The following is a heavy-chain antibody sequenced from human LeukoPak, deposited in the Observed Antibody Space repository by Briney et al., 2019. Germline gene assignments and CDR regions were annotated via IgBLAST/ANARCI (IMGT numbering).Heavy chain of an antibody. CDR2: IDWDDDK. J-gene: IGHJ6*03. CDR3: ARIRGGYYYMDV. CDR1: GFTFSSYAM. Sequence: LRLSCAASGFTFSSYAMSWVRQAPGKGLEWLARIDWDDDKYYSTSLKTRLTISKDTSKNQVVLTMTNMDPVDTATYYCARIRGGYYYMDVWGKGTTVTVSS. V-gene: IGHV2-70*11.